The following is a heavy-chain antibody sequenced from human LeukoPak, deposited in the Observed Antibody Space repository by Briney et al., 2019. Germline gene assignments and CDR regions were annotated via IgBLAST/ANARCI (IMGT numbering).Heavy chain of an antibody. V-gene: IGHV3-21*01. J-gene: IGHJ6*02. CDR1: GFTFNNYS. D-gene: IGHD2-15*01. Sequence: GGSLRLSCAASGFTFNNYSMNWVRQAPGKGLEWVSSISSTSSYIYYADSLKGRFTISRDNAKNSLYLQMNSLRAEDTAVYYCARALWPLGGSPDSRNSYYGMDVWGQGTTVTVSS. CDR3: ARALWPLGGSPDSRNSYYGMDV. CDR2: ISSTSSYI.